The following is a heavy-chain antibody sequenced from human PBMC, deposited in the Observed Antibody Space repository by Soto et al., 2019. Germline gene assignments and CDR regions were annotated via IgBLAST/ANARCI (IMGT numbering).Heavy chain of an antibody. J-gene: IGHJ5*02. D-gene: IGHD3-3*01. CDR3: ARGFPITTGPQTGFDP. CDR2: IYYSGST. Sequence: TLSLTCPVSGGSISSGGYYWSWIRQHPGKGLERIGYIYYSGSTYYNPSLKSRVTISVDTSKNQFSLKLSSVTAADTAVYYCARGFPITTGPQTGFDPWGQGSLVTVS. CDR1: GGSISSGGYY. V-gene: IGHV4-31*03.